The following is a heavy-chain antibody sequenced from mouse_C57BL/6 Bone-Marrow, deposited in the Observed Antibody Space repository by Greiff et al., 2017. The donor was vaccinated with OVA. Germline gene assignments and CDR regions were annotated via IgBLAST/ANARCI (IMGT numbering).Heavy chain of an antibody. D-gene: IGHD1-1*01. Sequence: VQLQQPGAALVKPGASVKLSCKASGYTFTSYWMHWVKQRPGQGLEWIGMIHPNSGSTNYNEKFKSKATLTVATSSSTAYMQLSSLTSEDSAVDYCARYRTSGSSYGYDAKDYRGQGTSVT. CDR3: ARYRTSGSSYGYDAKDY. CDR1: GYTFTSYW. J-gene: IGHJ4*01. V-gene: IGHV1-64*01. CDR2: IHPNSGST.